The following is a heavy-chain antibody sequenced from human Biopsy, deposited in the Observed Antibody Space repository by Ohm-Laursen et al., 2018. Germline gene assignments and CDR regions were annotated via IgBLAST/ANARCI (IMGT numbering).Heavy chain of an antibody. CDR1: SGSISGNY. D-gene: IGHD3-3*01. J-gene: IGHJ4*02. Sequence: TLSLTCAVSSGSISGNYWGWIRQPPGKGLEWMGKINHTGSTKYNPSLMSRVTISIDTSNSQFSLKLTSVTAADTAVYFCARARAYSDFWGGSKDYWGQGILVTVSS. CDR2: INHTGST. V-gene: IGHV4-34*01. CDR3: ARARAYSDFWGGSKDY.